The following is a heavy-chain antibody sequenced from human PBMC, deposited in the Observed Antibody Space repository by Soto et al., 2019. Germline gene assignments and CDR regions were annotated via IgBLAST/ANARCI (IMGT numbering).Heavy chain of an antibody. CDR1: GDSVSSNSAA. V-gene: IGHV6-1*01. Sequence: SQTLSLTCAISGDSVSSNSAAWNWIRQSPSRGLEWLGRTYYRSKWYNDYAVSVKSRITINPDTSKNQFSLQLDSVTPEDTAVYYCAREARYFDWLLSWPIGAWGQGTLVTVS. D-gene: IGHD3-9*01. CDR3: AREARYFDWLLSWPIGA. CDR2: TYYRSKWYN. J-gene: IGHJ5*02.